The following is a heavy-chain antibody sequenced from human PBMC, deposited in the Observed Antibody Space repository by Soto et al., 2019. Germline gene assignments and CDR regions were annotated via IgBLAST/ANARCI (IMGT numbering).Heavy chain of an antibody. V-gene: IGHV4-31*03. CDR3: ARMLHDLSPLDY. Sequence: SETLSLTCTVSGGSISSSGYYWSWIRQHPGKGLEWIGYIYYSGSTYYNPSLKSRVTISVDTSKNQFSLKLSSVTAADTAVYYCARMLHDLSPLDYWGQGTLVTVSS. CDR1: GGSISSSGYY. J-gene: IGHJ4*02. CDR2: IYYSGST. D-gene: IGHD1-1*01.